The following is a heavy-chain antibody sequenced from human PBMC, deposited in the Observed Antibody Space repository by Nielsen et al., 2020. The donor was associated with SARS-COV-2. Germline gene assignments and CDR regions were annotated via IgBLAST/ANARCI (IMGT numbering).Heavy chain of an antibody. CDR1: GYTFTSYY. Sequence: ASVKVSCKASGYTFTSYYMHWVRQAPGQGLEWMGIINPSGGSTSYAQKFQGRVTMTRDTSTSTVYMELSSLRSEDTAVYYCARDGNFDWLYYYYGMDVWCQVTTVTVSS. D-gene: IGHD3-9*01. CDR3: ARDGNFDWLYYYYGMDV. J-gene: IGHJ6*02. V-gene: IGHV1-46*01. CDR2: INPSGGST.